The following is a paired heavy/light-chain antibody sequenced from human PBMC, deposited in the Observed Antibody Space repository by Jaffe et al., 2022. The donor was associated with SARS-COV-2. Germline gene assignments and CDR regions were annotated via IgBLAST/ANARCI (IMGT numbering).Light chain of an antibody. Sequence: EIVMTQSPATLSVSPGERATLSCRASQSVNSNLAWYQQKPGQAPRFLIYGASTRATGVPARFSGSGSGTEFTLTISSLQSEDFAVYYCQQYNKWPPVTFGQGTKVEIK. J-gene: IGKJ1*01. CDR2: GAS. CDR3: QQYNKWPPVT. CDR1: QSVNSN. V-gene: IGKV3-15*01.
Heavy chain of an antibody. Sequence: EVQLVESGGGLVKPGGSLRLSCAASGFPFSNYGMNWVRQAPGKGLEWVSFISSTSSHIYYADSVKGRFTISRDNAQNSLYLQMNSLRAEDTAVYYCARKIWDSSGYYYFYFDYWGQGTLVTVSS. D-gene: IGHD3-22*01. CDR3: ARKIWDSSGYYYFYFDY. CDR2: ISSTSSHI. V-gene: IGHV3-21*01. J-gene: IGHJ4*02. CDR1: GFPFSNYG.